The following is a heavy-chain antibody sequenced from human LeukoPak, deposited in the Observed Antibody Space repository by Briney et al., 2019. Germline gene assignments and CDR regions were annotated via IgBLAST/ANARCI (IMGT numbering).Heavy chain of an antibody. J-gene: IGHJ6*03. CDR2: MWDDGTNE. CDR1: GFNFGIYG. Sequence: GGSLRLSCTASGFNFGIYGMHWVRQAPGKGLEWVAVMWDDGTNEYYVESVKGRFTISRDNGKRTLYLQMNTLRVEDTAVYYCASDYPLYYYYMGVWGKGTTVTVSS. V-gene: IGHV3-33*01. CDR3: ASDYPLYYYYMGV.